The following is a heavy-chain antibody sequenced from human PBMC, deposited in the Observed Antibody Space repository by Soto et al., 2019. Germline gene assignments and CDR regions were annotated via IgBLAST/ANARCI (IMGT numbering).Heavy chain of an antibody. V-gene: IGHV2-5*02. J-gene: IGHJ4*02. Sequence: QITLKESGPTLVKPTQTLTLTCTFSGFSLTTRVVGLGWIRQPPGKALQWPALLYWDDDEGYSQSLKSRLTVTKDTSKNQVVLTMTDMDPGDTATYYCAHRPRGFSYYFDYWGQGTLVTVSS. CDR1: GFSLTTRVVG. CDR3: AHRPRGFSYYFDY. CDR2: LYWDDDE. D-gene: IGHD3-10*01.